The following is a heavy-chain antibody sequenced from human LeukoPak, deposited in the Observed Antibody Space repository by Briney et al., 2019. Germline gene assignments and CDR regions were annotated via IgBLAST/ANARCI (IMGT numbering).Heavy chain of an antibody. CDR2: IRYDGNNK. Sequence: PGGSLRLSCGASGFTFSNYGMLWVRQAPGKGLDWVAFIRYDGNNKLYADSVKGRFTISRDNYKNTLYLQMNSLRAEDKAVYYCAKVTRYFDPFDYWGQGTLVTVSS. V-gene: IGHV3-30*02. CDR1: GFTFSNYG. CDR3: AKVTRYFDPFDY. J-gene: IGHJ4*02. D-gene: IGHD3-9*01.